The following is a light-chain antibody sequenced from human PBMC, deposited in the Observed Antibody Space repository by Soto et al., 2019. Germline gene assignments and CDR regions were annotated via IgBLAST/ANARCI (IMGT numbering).Light chain of an antibody. CDR3: QHYDNLPYT. J-gene: IGKJ2*01. V-gene: IGKV1-33*01. Sequence: DIQMTQSPSSLSASVGDRVTITCQASQDISNHLSWYQRKPGKAPKLLIFDASNLKTGVPSRFSGSGFGTDFTFTISSLQPEDFATYYCQHYDNLPYTFGQGTKLEIK. CDR2: DAS. CDR1: QDISNH.